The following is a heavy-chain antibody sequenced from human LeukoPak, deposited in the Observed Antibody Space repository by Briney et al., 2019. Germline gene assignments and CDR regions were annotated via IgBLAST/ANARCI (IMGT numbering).Heavy chain of an antibody. CDR2: ISYDGSNK. CDR3: ARVNTGTFFDY. CDR1: GFTFSSYA. V-gene: IGHV3-30-3*01. J-gene: IGHJ4*02. Sequence: GRSLRLSCAASGFTFSSYAMHWVRQAPGKGLEWVAVISYDGSNKFYADSVKGRFTVSRDNAKNSLYLQMNSLRAEDTAVYYCARVNTGTFFDYWGQGTLVTVSS. D-gene: IGHD1-26*01.